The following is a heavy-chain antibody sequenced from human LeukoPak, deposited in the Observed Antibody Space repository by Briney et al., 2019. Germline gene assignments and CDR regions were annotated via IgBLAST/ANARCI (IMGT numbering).Heavy chain of an antibody. D-gene: IGHD6-19*01. CDR3: ARGGIPHSSGGTLDAFDI. CDR1: GYTFTDYY. CDR2: INPNSGDT. J-gene: IGHJ3*02. Sequence: ASVKVSCKASGYTFTDYYMHWMRQAPGQGLEWMGWINPNSGDTNYAQKFQGRVTMTRDTSISTAYMELSRLRSDDTAVYYCARGGIPHSSGGTLDAFDIWGQGAMVTVSS. V-gene: IGHV1-2*02.